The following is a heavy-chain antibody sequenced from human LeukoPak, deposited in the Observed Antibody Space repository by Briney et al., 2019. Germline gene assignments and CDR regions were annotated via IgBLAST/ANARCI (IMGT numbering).Heavy chain of an antibody. CDR1: GFTFSSYG. J-gene: IGHJ6*02. V-gene: IGHV3-33*01. CDR2: IWYDGSNK. CDR3: ARDPYYDILTGYSPYYYYGMDV. D-gene: IGHD3-9*01. Sequence: PGGSLRLSCAASGFTFSSYGMHWVRQAPGKGLEWVAVIWYDGSNKYYADSVKGRFTISRDNSKNTLYLQMNSLRAEDTAVYYCARDPYYDILTGYSPYYYYGMDVWGQGTTVTVSS.